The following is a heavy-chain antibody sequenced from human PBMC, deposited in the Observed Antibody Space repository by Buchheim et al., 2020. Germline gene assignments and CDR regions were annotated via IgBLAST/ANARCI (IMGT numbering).Heavy chain of an antibody. CDR2: IYYSGST. CDR1: GGSISSGDYY. D-gene: IGHD3-16*02. V-gene: IGHV4-30-4*01. CDR3: ARALHYDYVWGSDRPSPLEY. Sequence: QVQLQESGPGLVKPSQTLSLTCTVSGGSISSGDYYWSWIRQPPGKGLEWLGYIYYSGSTYYNPFLKHRVTISVDTSKNQFSLKLSSVTAADTAVYYCARALHYDYVWGSDRPSPLEYWGQGTL. J-gene: IGHJ4*02.